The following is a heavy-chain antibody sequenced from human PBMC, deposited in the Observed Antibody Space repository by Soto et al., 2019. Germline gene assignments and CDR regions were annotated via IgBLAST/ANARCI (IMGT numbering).Heavy chain of an antibody. Sequence: SETLSLTCTVSGGSMTVYYWNWILQSPGKGLEWVAYIYNSGATSYIPSLKSRVTISIDSSKNQFFLNLTSATAADTAVYFCARNKVTTVRYFDYWGQGTMVTVSS. V-gene: IGHV4-59*01. D-gene: IGHD4-17*01. J-gene: IGHJ4*02. CDR3: ARNKVTTVRYFDY. CDR2: IYNSGAT. CDR1: GGSMTVYY.